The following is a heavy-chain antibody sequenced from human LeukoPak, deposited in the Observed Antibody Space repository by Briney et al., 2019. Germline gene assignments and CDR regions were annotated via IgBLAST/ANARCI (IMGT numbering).Heavy chain of an antibody. Sequence: PGGSLRLSCAASGFTFNIYWMSWVRQAPGKGLEYVSAISSNGGSTYYADSVKGRFTISRDNSRNTLHLQMSSLRVEDTAVYYCVKDSSSGSYFDYWGQGTLVTVSS. V-gene: IGHV3-64D*06. D-gene: IGHD3-10*01. CDR3: VKDSSSGSYFDY. J-gene: IGHJ4*02. CDR1: GFTFNIYW. CDR2: ISSNGGST.